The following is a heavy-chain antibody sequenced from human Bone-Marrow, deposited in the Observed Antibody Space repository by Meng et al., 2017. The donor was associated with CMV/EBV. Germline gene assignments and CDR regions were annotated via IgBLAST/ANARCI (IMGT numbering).Heavy chain of an antibody. CDR2: IDYSAYT. V-gene: IGHV4-59*01. J-gene: IGHJ6*01. Sequence: SETLSLTCTVSGGSISSYYWSWIRQSPGRGLEWIGYIDYSAYTNYNPSLESRVTISVDTAKNQFSLKLSSVTAADTAVYYCARRNPYYYYGLDVWGQGTTVTLSS. CDR3: ARRNPYYYYGLDV. D-gene: IGHD1-14*01. CDR1: GGSISSYY.